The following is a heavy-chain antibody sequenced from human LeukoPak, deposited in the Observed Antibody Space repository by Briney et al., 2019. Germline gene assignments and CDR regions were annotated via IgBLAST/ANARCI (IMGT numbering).Heavy chain of an antibody. J-gene: IGHJ3*02. CDR3: AKDQGPSDAFDI. CDR2: ISGNGGNT. CDR1: GFTFRNYA. V-gene: IGHV3-23*01. Sequence: GGSLRLSCAASGFTFRNYAMSWVRQAPGKGLEWVSAISGNGGNTYYADSVKGRFTVSRDNSKNTLSLQMNSLRAEDTAVYYCAKDQGPSDAFDIWGQGTMVTVSS.